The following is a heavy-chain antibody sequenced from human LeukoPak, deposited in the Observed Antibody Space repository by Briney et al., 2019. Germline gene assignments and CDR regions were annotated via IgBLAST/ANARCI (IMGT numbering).Heavy chain of an antibody. CDR1: GGSISSYY. CDR2: IYNSGST. Sequence: PSETLSLTCTVSGGSISSYYCSWIRQPPGKGLEWIGYIYNSGSTNYNPSLKSRVTISVDTSKNQFSLKLSSVTAADTAVYYCARGRYCSADICSGGDAFDIWGQGTMVSVSS. CDR3: ARGRYCSADICSGGDAFDI. D-gene: IGHD2-15*01. J-gene: IGHJ3*02. V-gene: IGHV4-59*12.